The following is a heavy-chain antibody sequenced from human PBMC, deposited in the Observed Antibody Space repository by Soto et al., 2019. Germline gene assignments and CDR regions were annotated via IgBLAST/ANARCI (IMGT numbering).Heavy chain of an antibody. Sequence: ASVKVSCKASGYTFTSYGISWVRQAPGQGLEWMGWISAYNGNTNYAQKLQGRVTMTTDTSTSTAYMELRSLRSDDTAVYYCARNYDFWSGPENWFDPRGQGTLVTVSS. J-gene: IGHJ5*02. CDR1: GYTFTSYG. V-gene: IGHV1-18*01. CDR2: ISAYNGNT. D-gene: IGHD3-3*01. CDR3: ARNYDFWSGPENWFDP.